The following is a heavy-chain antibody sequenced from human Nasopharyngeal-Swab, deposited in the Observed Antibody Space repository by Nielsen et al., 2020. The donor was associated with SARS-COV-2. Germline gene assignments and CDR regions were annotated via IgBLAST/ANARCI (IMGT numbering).Heavy chain of an antibody. CDR3: AKGIAAAGSRCLDY. CDR2: ISCNSVSI. J-gene: IGHJ4*02. V-gene: IGHV3-9*01. Sequence: GGSLRLSCAASGFTFDDYAMHWVRQAPGKGLEWVSGISCNSVSIGYADSVKGRFTISRDNAKNSLYLQMNSLRAEDTALYYCAKGIAAAGSRCLDYWGQGTLVTVSS. D-gene: IGHD6-13*01. CDR1: GFTFDDYA.